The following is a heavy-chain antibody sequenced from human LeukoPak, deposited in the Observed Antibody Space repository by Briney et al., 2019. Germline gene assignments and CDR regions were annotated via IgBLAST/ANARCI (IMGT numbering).Heavy chain of an antibody. V-gene: IGHV1-8*01. Sequence: ASVKVSCKASGYTFTSYDINWVREAPGQGLEWMGWMNPNSGNTGYAQKFQGRVTMTRNTSISTAYMELSSLRSEDTAVYYCARPCITGTSPPHNWFDPWGQGTLVTVSS. CDR1: GYTFTSYD. J-gene: IGHJ5*02. CDR3: ARPCITGTSPPHNWFDP. D-gene: IGHD1-20*01. CDR2: MNPNSGNT.